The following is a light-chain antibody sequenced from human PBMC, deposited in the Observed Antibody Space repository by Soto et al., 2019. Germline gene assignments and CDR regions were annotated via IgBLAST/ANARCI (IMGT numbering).Light chain of an antibody. J-gene: IGKJ2*01. CDR2: DAS. V-gene: IGKV1-5*01. CDR3: QQYNTYST. Sequence: DIQMTQSPSTLSASVGDRVSITCRASQSISTWLAWYQQKPGKAPKLLINDASNLESGVSSRFSGRGSGTDFTLTISCLQPDDSATYFCQQYNTYSTFGQGTKLEIK. CDR1: QSISTW.